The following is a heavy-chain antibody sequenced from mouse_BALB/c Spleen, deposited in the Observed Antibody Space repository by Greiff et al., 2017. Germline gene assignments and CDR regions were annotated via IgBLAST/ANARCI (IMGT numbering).Heavy chain of an antibody. D-gene: IGHD1-1*01. CDR2: IRNKANGYTT. V-gene: IGHV7-3*02. CDR3: ARNYYGSGAMDY. CDR1: GFTFTDYY. Sequence: VQLVESGGGLVQPGGSLRLSCATSGFTFTDYYMSWVRQPPGKALEWLGFIRNKANGYTTEYSASVKGRFTISRDNSQSILYLQMNTLRAEDSATYYCARNYYGSGAMDYWGQGTSVTVSS. J-gene: IGHJ4*01.